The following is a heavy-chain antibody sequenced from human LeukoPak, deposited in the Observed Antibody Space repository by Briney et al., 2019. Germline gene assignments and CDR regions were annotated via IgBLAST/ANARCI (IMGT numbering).Heavy chain of an antibody. V-gene: IGHV3-7*01. D-gene: IGHD3-10*01. CDR2: INEDGSEN. J-gene: IGHJ4*02. CDR3: TKGRSNHY. Sequence: GGPLRLSRAASGFSLSDLCMGWVREAPGKGREWVVNINEDGSENYYVDSVKGRFTISRDNDKKSLYLQMNSLRAEDTAVYYCTKGRSNHYWGQVTLVTVST. CDR1: GFSLSDLC.